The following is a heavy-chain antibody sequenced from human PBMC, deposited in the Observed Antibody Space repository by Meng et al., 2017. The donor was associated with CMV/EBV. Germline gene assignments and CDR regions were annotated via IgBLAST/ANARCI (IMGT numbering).Heavy chain of an antibody. Sequence: SETLSLTCAVYGGSFSGYYWSWIRQPPGKGLEWIGEINHSGSTNYDPSLKSRVTISVDTSKNQFSLKLSSVTAADTAVYYCAREGIAAAVDYWGQGTLVTVSS. CDR2: INHSGST. CDR3: AREGIAAAVDY. J-gene: IGHJ4*02. CDR1: GGSFSGYY. D-gene: IGHD6-13*01. V-gene: IGHV4-34*01.